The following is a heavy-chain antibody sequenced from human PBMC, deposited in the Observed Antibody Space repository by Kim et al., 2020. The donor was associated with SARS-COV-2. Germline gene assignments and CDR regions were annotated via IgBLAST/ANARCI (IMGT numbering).Heavy chain of an antibody. V-gene: IGHV4-4*02. Sequence: PSLKSRVTISVDKSKNQFSLKLSSVTAADTAVYYCAGEEYSSSSEYWFDPWGQGTLVTVSS. CDR3: AGEEYSSSSEYWFDP. D-gene: IGHD6-6*01. J-gene: IGHJ5*02.